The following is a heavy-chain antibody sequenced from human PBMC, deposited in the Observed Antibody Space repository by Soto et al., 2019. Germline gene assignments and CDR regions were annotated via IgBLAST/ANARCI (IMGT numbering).Heavy chain of an antibody. D-gene: IGHD1-26*01. Sequence: EVQLVQSGGGLVQPGGSLRLSCAASGFIFSDYYMDWVRQFPGKGLEWVGRTRNKVNNYAPEYAPSVKGRVSISRPDSEDSMYLQLNSLKAEDTAVYSCARDTGGSYDFWGQGALVTVS. V-gene: IGHV3-72*01. CDR3: ARDTGGSYDF. CDR2: TRNKVNNYAP. J-gene: IGHJ4*02. CDR1: GFIFSDYY.